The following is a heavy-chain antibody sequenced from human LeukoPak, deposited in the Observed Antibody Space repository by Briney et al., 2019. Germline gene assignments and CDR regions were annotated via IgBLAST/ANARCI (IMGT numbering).Heavy chain of an antibody. Sequence: ASVKVSCKASGYTFTGYYMHWVRQAPGQGLEWMGWINPNSGGTNYAQKFQGWVTMTRDTSISTAYMELSRLRSDDTAVYYCARDTIAVAAPTGCYCDYWGQGTLVTVSS. J-gene: IGHJ4*02. CDR1: GYTFTGYY. CDR3: ARDTIAVAAPTGCYCDY. V-gene: IGHV1-2*04. CDR2: INPNSGGT. D-gene: IGHD6-19*01.